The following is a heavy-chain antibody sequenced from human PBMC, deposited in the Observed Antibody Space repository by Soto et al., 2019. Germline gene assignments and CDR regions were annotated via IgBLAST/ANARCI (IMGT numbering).Heavy chain of an antibody. D-gene: IGHD6-6*01. J-gene: IGHJ4*02. CDR1: GGTFSSYA. CDR2: IIPIFGKA. CDR3: ARGYYQQLVGVY. Sequence: QVQLVQSGAEVKKPGSSMKVSCKASGGTFSSYAISCVRQAPGQGLEWMGGIIPIFGKANCAQKFQARVSINAEESTSTAYMQLSSLRSEDPAVYCCARGYYQQLVGVYWGQGTLVTVSS. V-gene: IGHV1-69*01.